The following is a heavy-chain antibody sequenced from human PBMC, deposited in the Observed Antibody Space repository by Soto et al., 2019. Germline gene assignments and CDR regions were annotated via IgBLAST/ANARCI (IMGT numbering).Heavy chain of an antibody. D-gene: IGHD3-9*01. CDR1: GGSISSGGYY. Sequence: QVQLQESGPGLVKPSQTLSLTCTVSGGSISSGGYYWSWIRQHPGKGLEWIGYIYYSGSTYYNPSLKSRVTISVDTSKNQFSLKLSSVTAADTAVYYCARGNDILPIYGMDVWGQGTTVTVSS. V-gene: IGHV4-31*03. CDR3: ARGNDILPIYGMDV. CDR2: IYYSGST. J-gene: IGHJ6*02.